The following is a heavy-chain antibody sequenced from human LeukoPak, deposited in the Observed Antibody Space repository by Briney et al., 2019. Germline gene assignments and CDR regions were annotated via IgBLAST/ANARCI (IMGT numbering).Heavy chain of an antibody. V-gene: IGHV3-48*01. J-gene: IGHJ4*02. D-gene: IGHD3-22*01. CDR2: ISSSSSTI. CDR1: GFTFSSYS. Sequence: GGSLRLSCAASGFTFSSYSMNWVRQAPGKGLEWVSYISSSSSTIYYADSVKGRFTISRDNAKNSLYLQMNSLRGEDTAVYYCARVDYDSSGYYYVDYWGQGTLVTVSS. CDR3: ARVDYDSSGYYYVDY.